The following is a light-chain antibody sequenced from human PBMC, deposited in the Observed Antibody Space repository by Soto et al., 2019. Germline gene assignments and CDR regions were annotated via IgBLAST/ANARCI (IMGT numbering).Light chain of an antibody. CDR1: QGIRNA. V-gene: IGKV1-6*01. J-gene: IGKJ3*01. CDR2: AAS. Sequence: AIQMTQSPSSLSESVGDRVTITCRASQGIRNALDWFQQKPGKAPKLLIYAASNLQSGVPARFSGSGSGTDFTLTISSLQPEDFATYYCLQKYFYPFTFGPGTKVDIK. CDR3: LQKYFYPFT.